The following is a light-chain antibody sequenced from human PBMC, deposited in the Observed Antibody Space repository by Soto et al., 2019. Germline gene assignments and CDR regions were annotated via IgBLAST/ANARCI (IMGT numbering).Light chain of an antibody. Sequence: EIVMTQSPATLSVSPGERATFSCRASQSVSSNLAWYQQKPGQAPRLLIYGASSRATGIPDRFSGSGSGTDFSLTIRRLEPEDFAVYYCQQYYNPATFGQGTRLEIK. CDR2: GAS. CDR1: QSVSSN. CDR3: QQYYNPAT. V-gene: IGKV3D-15*01. J-gene: IGKJ5*01.